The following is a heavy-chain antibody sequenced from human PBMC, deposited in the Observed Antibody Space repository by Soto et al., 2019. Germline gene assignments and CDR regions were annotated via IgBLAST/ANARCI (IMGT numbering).Heavy chain of an antibody. D-gene: IGHD6-13*01. CDR2: INPLPTSGST. CDR3: ARDLTAAAY. Sequence: QVQLVQSGAEVKKPGASVKVSCKASGYILTNYYIHWVRQAPGQGLEWMAIINPLPTSGSTNYAQKFQGRVTVTRDTSTSTVYMELSSLTSEDTAIYYCARDLTAAAYWGQGTLVTVSS. V-gene: IGHV1-46*01. J-gene: IGHJ4*02. CDR1: GYILTNYY.